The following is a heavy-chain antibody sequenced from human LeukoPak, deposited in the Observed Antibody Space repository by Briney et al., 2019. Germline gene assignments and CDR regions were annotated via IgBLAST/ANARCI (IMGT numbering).Heavy chain of an antibody. CDR2: INSDGSTT. J-gene: IGHJ3*02. Sequence: PGGSLRLSCAASGFTFSSYWMHWVRHAPGKGLVWVSRINSDGSTTSYADSVKGRFTISRDNAKNTLYPQMNSLRAEDTAAYYCARRSAARDAFDIWGQGTMVTVSS. V-gene: IGHV3-74*01. D-gene: IGHD6-6*01. CDR1: GFTFSSYW. CDR3: ARRSAARDAFDI.